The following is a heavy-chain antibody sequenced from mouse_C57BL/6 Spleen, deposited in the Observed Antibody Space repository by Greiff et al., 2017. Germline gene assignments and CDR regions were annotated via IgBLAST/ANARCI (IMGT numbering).Heavy chain of an antibody. CDR2: IYPGDGDT. J-gene: IGHJ4*01. CDR1: GYAFSSSW. Sequence: QVQLKQSGPELVKPGASVKISCKASGYAFSSSWMNWVKQRPGKGLEWIGRIYPGDGDTNYNGKFKGKATLTADKSSSTAYMQLSSLTSEDSAVYFCARRAIWDEDYAMDYWGQGTSVTVSS. V-gene: IGHV1-82*01. D-gene: IGHD4-1*01. CDR3: ARRAIWDEDYAMDY.